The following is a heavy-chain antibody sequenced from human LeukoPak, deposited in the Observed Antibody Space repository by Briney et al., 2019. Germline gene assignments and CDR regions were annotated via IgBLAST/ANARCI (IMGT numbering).Heavy chain of an antibody. V-gene: IGHV4-34*01. D-gene: IGHD3-10*01. J-gene: IGHJ4*02. CDR2: VRHSGST. Sequence: PPETLSLTCAVYGESITAYYWTWIRQPPGKRLEWIGEVRHSGSTNYNPSLKSRVTMSVDMSKNQFSLKLNSVTAADTAVYYCAGATATGTGRAFHYWAQGNLVPVSS. CDR1: GESITAYY. CDR3: AGATATGTGRAFHY.